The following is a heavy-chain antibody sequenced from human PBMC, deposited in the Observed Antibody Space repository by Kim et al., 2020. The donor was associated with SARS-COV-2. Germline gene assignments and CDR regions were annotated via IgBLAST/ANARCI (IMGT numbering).Heavy chain of an antibody. CDR2: ICAYNGMS. CDR3: ARGGRGDHFYNGMDV. D-gene: IGHD2-21*02. Sequence: ASVKVSCKASGYTFAAYGISWVRQARGQGLQWMGGICAYNGMSDYGQTFHDRITMTTDISSSTAYLEVRSLRSDDTAIYFCARGGRGDHFYNGMDVWGQGTAVIVSS. CDR1: GYTFAAYG. J-gene: IGHJ6*02. V-gene: IGHV1-18*01.